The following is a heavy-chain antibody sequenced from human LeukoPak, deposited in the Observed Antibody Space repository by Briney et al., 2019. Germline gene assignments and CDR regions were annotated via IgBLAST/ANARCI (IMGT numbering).Heavy chain of an antibody. Sequence: GGSLRLACAASGFTFSTYSMNWVRQAPGKGLEWVSSISSSGSYIYYADSVKGRFTISRDNAKNSLYLQMNSLRAEDTAVYYCAVYYYGSGSYADWGQGTLVTVSS. V-gene: IGHV3-21*01. D-gene: IGHD3-10*01. CDR2: ISSSGSYI. J-gene: IGHJ4*02. CDR1: GFTFSTYS. CDR3: AVYYYGSGSYAD.